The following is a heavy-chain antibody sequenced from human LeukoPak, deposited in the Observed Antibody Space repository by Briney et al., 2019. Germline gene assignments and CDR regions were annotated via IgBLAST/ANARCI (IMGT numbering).Heavy chain of an antibody. D-gene: IGHD1-26*01. Sequence: PGRSLRLSCAASGFTFSSYGMHWVRQAPGKGLEWVAVISYDGSNKYYADSVKGRFTISRDNSKNTLYLQMNSLRAEDTAVYYSAAGLKELGYWGQGTLVTVSS. CDR3: AAGLKELGY. CDR1: GFTFSSYG. J-gene: IGHJ4*02. CDR2: ISYDGSNK. V-gene: IGHV3-30*03.